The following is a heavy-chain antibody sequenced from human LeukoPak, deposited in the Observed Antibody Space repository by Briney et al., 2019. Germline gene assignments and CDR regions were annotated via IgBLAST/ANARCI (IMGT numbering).Heavy chain of an antibody. CDR1: GYTFTCYY. CDR3: ARTVVGPINWFDP. D-gene: IGHD6-19*01. V-gene: IGHV1-2*02. Sequence: ASVKVSCKASGYTFTCYYMHWVRQAPGQGLEWMGWINPNSGGTNYAQKFQGRVTMTRDTSISTAYMELSRLRSDDTAVYYCARTVVGPINWFDPWGQGSLVTVSS. CDR2: INPNSGGT. J-gene: IGHJ5*02.